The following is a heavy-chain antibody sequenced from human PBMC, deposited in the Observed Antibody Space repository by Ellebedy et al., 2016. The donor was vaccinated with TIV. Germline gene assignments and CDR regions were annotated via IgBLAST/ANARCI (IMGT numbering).Heavy chain of an antibody. Sequence: GGSLRLSCAASGFTVSSNYMSWVRQAPGKGPEWVSVIYSSGITYYADSVKGRFTISRDNSSDNSKNTVYLQMNSLRAEDTAVYYCARVDYGLAFHIWGQGTMVTVSS. CDR3: ARVDYGLAFHI. J-gene: IGHJ3*02. D-gene: IGHD3-16*01. CDR2: IYSSGIT. CDR1: GFTVSSNY. V-gene: IGHV3-66*01.